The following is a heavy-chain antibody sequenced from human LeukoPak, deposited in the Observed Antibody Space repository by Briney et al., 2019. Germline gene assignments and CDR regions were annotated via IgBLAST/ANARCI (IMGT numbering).Heavy chain of an antibody. CDR3: ARGGIANNWFDP. Sequence: SETLSLTCAVYGGSFSGYYWSWIRQPPGKGPEWIGEINHSGSTNYNPSLKSRVTISVDTSKNQFSLKLSSVTAADTAVYYCARGGIANNWFDPWGQGTLVTVSS. CDR2: INHSGST. CDR1: GGSFSGYY. V-gene: IGHV4-34*01. D-gene: IGHD6-13*01. J-gene: IGHJ5*02.